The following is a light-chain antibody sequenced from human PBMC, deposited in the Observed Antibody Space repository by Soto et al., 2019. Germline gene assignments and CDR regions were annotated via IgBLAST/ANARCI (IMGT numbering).Light chain of an antibody. CDR2: GVS. CDR3: QKYNNWPPTWT. CDR1: QSFSSH. Sequence: DILMTQSPANLSVCPGEGGSLXCRASQSFSSHFAWYKQKPGQAQRLLIXGVSTRATDIPDRFSGSGSGTEFTLTSSSLQSEDFAVYYCQKYNNWPPTWTFGQGTKVDIK. J-gene: IGKJ1*01. V-gene: IGKV3-15*01.